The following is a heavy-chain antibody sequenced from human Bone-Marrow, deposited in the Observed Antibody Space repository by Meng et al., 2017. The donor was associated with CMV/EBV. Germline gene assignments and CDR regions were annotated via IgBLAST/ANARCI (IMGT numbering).Heavy chain of an antibody. Sequence: ESLKISCAASQFTFNKHAMSWVRQAPGKGLEWVSSITGSGQTTYYADSVKGRFTVSRENSRNTLYLQMNSLRVEDTAIYYCAKSHYDGYNPQEDYFDYWGQGTLVTVSS. CDR1: QFTFNKHA. CDR2: ITGSGQTT. D-gene: IGHD5-24*01. CDR3: AKSHYDGYNPQEDYFDY. J-gene: IGHJ4*02. V-gene: IGHV3-23*01.